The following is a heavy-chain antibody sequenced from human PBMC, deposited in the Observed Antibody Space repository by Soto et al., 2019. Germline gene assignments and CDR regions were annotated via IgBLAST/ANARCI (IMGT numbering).Heavy chain of an antibody. V-gene: IGHV3-30-3*01. Sequence: QVQLVKSGGGVVQPGRSLRLSCAGSGFTFSDYAMHWVRQAPGRGPEWLALISFNGINTYYADSVKGRFTISRDNSKGTLYLQMNTLRAEDTAVYYGARDVSGFEYFDLWGQGTLVTISS. J-gene: IGHJ4*02. CDR1: GFTFSDYA. CDR3: ARDVSGFEYFDL. D-gene: IGHD3-9*01. CDR2: ISFNGINT.